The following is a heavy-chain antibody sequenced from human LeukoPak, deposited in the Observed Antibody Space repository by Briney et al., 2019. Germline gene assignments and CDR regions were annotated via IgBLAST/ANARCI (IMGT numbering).Heavy chain of an antibody. D-gene: IGHD3-22*01. Sequence: PGGSLRLSCAASWFTVSSNYMAWVRQAPGKGLEWVSVIYSGGTIYYADSVKGRFTISRDNSKNTLYLQMNSLRAEDTAVYYCAREGSYDGSTMWYFDYWGQGTLVTVSS. CDR3: AREGSYDGSTMWYFDY. J-gene: IGHJ4*02. CDR1: WFTVSSNY. CDR2: IYSGGTI. V-gene: IGHV3-53*01.